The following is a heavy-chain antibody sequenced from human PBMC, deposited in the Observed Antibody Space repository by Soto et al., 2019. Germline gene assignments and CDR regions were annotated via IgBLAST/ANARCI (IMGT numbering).Heavy chain of an antibody. Sequence: GGSLRLSCAASGFTFSSYWMSWVRQAPGKGLEWVANIKQDGSGKYYVDSVKGRFTISRDNAKNSLYLQMNSLRAEDTAVYYCARHPPGYCSGGSCFGLYYFDYWGQGTLVTVSS. J-gene: IGHJ4*02. V-gene: IGHV3-7*05. CDR1: GFTFSSYW. D-gene: IGHD2-15*01. CDR2: IKQDGSGK. CDR3: ARHPPGYCSGGSCFGLYYFDY.